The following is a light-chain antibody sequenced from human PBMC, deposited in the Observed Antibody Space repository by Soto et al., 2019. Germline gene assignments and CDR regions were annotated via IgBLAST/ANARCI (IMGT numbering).Light chain of an antibody. CDR3: QQYGSSSYT. CDR2: DAS. J-gene: IGKJ2*01. CDR1: QSVSSSY. V-gene: IGKV3-20*01. Sequence: EIVLTQSPGTLSLSPGERATLSCRASQSVSSSYLAWYQQKPGQAPRLLIYDASSRATGIPDRFSGSGSGTDFTHTISRLEPEDFAVYYCQQYGSSSYTFGQGTKLEIK.